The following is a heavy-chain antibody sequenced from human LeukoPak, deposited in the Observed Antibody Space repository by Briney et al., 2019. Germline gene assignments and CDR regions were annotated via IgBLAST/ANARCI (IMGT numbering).Heavy chain of an antibody. CDR2: INPNSGGT. CDR1: GYTFTGYY. V-gene: IGHV1-2*02. CDR3: AREFVVVVAAGVDY. J-gene: IGHJ4*02. D-gene: IGHD2-15*01. Sequence: ASVKVSCKASGYTFTGYYMHWVRQAPGQGLEWMGWINPNSGGTNYAQKFQGRVTMTRDTSISTAYMELSRLRSDDTAVYYCAREFVVVVAAGVDYWGQGTLVTVSS.